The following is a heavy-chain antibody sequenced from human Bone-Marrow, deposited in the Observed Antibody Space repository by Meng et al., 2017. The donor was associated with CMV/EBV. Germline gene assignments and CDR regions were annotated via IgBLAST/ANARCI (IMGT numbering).Heavy chain of an antibody. J-gene: IGHJ6*02. V-gene: IGHV3-30*02. CDR3: AKRGDSSGTYAMDV. CDR1: GFTFSSYG. CDR2: IRSDEANK. Sequence: GGSRRPSCAASGFTFSSYGMHWVRQAPGKGLEWVAFIRSDEANKYYGDSVKGRFTISRDISNNILYLQMNSLRVEDTAVYYCAKRGDSSGTYAMDVWGQGTTVTVSS. D-gene: IGHD3-22*01.